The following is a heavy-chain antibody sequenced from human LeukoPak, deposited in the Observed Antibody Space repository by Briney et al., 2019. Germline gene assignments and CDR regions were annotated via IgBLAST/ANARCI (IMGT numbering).Heavy chain of an antibody. CDR1: GYTFTGYY. V-gene: IGHV1-18*04. CDR3: ATGSSGWYGGHDAFDI. D-gene: IGHD6-19*01. CDR2: ISAYNGNT. Sequence: ASVKVSCKASGYTFTGYYMHWVRQAPGQGLEWMGWISAYNGNTNYAQKLQGRVTMTTDTSTSTAYMELRSLRSDDTAVYYCATGSSGWYGGHDAFDIWGQGTMVTVSS. J-gene: IGHJ3*02.